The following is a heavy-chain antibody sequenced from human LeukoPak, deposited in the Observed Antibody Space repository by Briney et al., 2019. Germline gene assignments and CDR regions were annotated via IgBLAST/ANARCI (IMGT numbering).Heavy chain of an antibody. CDR2: IYHSGST. D-gene: IGHD5-24*01. Sequence: SETLSLTCAVSGYSISSGYYWGWIRQPPGKGLEWIGSIYHSGSTYYNPSLKSRVTISVDTSKNQFSLKLSSVTAADTAVYYCASRDGYYNWVDYWGQGTLVTVSS. J-gene: IGHJ4*02. CDR1: GYSISSGYY. CDR3: ASRDGYYNWVDY. V-gene: IGHV4-38-2*01.